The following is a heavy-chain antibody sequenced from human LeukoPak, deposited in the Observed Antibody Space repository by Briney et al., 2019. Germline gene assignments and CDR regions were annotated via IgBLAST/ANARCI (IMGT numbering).Heavy chain of an antibody. V-gene: IGHV3-30*03. Sequence: GRSLRLSCAASGFTFSSYGMHWVRQAPGKGLEWVAVISYDGSNKYYADSVKGRFTISRDNSKNTLYLQMNSLRAEDTAVYYCARAHCSSTSCYYYYYYYMDVWGKGTTVTVSS. CDR3: ARAHCSSTSCYYYYYYYMDV. CDR2: ISYDGSNK. D-gene: IGHD2-2*01. CDR1: GFTFSSYG. J-gene: IGHJ6*03.